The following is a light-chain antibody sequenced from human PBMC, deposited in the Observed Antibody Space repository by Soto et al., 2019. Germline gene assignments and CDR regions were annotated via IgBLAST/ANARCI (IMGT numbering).Light chain of an antibody. CDR3: QQYGSLWT. CDR2: GAS. V-gene: IGKV3-20*01. CDR1: HSVSCTY. Sequence: LTQSPSTLSLSTGERATLSCRASHSVSCTYLAWYQQKPGQAPRLLIYGASSRARGIPDRFSGSGSGTDFTLTISILEPEDFAVYYCQQYGSLWTFGQGTKVDIK. J-gene: IGKJ1*01.